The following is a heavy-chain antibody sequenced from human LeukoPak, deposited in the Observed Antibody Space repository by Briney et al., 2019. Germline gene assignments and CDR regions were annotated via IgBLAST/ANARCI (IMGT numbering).Heavy chain of an antibody. CDR1: GFTFSSYS. V-gene: IGHV3-21*01. Sequence: PGGSLRLSCAASGFTFSSYSMIWVRQAPGKGLEWVSSISSSSYIYYADSVKGRFTISRDNAKNSLYLQMNSLRAEDTAVYYCARDFGQQLVPLWGQGTLVTVSS. CDR2: ISSSSYI. CDR3: ARDFGQQLVPL. J-gene: IGHJ4*02. D-gene: IGHD6-13*01.